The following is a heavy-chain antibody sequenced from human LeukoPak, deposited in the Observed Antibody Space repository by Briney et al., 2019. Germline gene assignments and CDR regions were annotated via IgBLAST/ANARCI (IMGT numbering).Heavy chain of an antibody. CDR2: INSDGSST. J-gene: IGHJ4*02. Sequence: GGSLRLSCAASGFTSSSYWMHWVRQAPGKGLVWVSRINSDGSSTSYADSVKGRFTISRDNAKNTLYLQMNSLRAEDTAVYYCARDRLGAAAIDYWGQGTLVTVSS. CDR3: ARDRLGAAAIDY. D-gene: IGHD6-13*01. CDR1: GFTSSSYW. V-gene: IGHV3-74*01.